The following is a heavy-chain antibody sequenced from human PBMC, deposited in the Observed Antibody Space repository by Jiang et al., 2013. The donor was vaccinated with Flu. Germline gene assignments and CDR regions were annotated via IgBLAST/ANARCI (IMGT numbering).Heavy chain of an antibody. D-gene: IGHD5-24*01. CDR1: GYTFTTYY. Sequence: GAEVKKPGASVKVSCKASGYTFTTYYMHWIRQAPGQGLEWMGITTPNGGTTNYAQKFQGRVTMTRDTSTSTVYMELSSLRSEDTAVYYCARARTNYLFDYWGQGTLVSVSS. V-gene: IGHV1-46*01. CDR3: ARARTNYLFDY. CDR2: TTPNGGTT. J-gene: IGHJ4*02.